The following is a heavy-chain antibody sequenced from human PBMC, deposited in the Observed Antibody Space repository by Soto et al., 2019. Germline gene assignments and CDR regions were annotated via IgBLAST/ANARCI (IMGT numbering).Heavy chain of an antibody. Sequence: PSDTLSLTCAVSGGSISSSNWWSWVRQPPGKGLEWIGEIYHSGSTNYNPSPKSRVTISVDKSKNQFSLKLSSVTAADTAVYYCVSLSGTGIQEVERFRYYFDYWGQGTLVTVSS. CDR2: IYHSGST. D-gene: IGHD5-18*01. CDR3: VSLSGTGIQEVERFRYYFDY. CDR1: GGSISSSNW. V-gene: IGHV4-4*02. J-gene: IGHJ4*02.